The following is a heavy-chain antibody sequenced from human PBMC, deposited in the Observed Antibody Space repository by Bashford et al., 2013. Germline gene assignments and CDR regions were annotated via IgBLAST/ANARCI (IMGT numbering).Heavy chain of an antibody. V-gene: IGHV3-48*01. CDR1: GFTFSSYS. Sequence: GGPVRLSCAASGFTFSSYSMNWVRQAPGKGLEWVSYISSYSSTIYYADSVKGRFTISRDNARNSLFLQMNSLRAEDTAVYYCAIRRSLVDPFDIWGQGTMVTVSS. CDR2: ISSYSSTI. J-gene: IGHJ3*02. CDR3: AIRRSLVDPFDI. D-gene: IGHD3-16*01.